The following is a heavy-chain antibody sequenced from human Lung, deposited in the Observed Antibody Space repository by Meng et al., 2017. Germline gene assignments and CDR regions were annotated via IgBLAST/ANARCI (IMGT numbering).Heavy chain of an antibody. CDR3: AKEEVPNDY. J-gene: IGHJ4*02. D-gene: IGHD3-10*01. V-gene: IGHV3-23*01. CDR2: ISISGDIT. CDR1: GFTFTNYA. Sequence: EVRLLESGGGLVQSGGSLRLSCAVSGFTFTNYAMSWVRQAPGKGLEWVSGISISGDITYYADSVKGRFTISRDNSKNTVYLQMNSLRAEDTAVYYCAKEEVPNDYWGQGTLVTVSS.